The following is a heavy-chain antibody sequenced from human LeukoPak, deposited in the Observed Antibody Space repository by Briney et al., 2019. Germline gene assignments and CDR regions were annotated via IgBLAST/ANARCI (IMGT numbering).Heavy chain of an antibody. CDR2: ISGSGGST. V-gene: IGHV3-23*01. D-gene: IGHD1-26*01. Sequence: RQAXXXXXEWVSAISGSGGSTYYADSVKGRFTISRDNSKNTLYLQMNSLRAEDTAVYYCAKDFPPPVGAPTYWGQGTLVTVSS. CDR3: AKDFPPPVGAPTY. J-gene: IGHJ4*02.